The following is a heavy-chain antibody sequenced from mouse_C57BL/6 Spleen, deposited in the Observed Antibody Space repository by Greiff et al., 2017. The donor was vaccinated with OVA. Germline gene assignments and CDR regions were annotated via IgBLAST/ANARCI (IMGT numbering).Heavy chain of an antibody. D-gene: IGHD2-5*01. CDR2: ISYDGSN. J-gene: IGHJ4*01. V-gene: IGHV3-6*01. Sequence: EVQLQESGPGLVKPSQSLSLTCSVTGYSITSGYYWNWIRQFPGNKLEWMGYISYDGSNNYNPSLKNRISITRDTSKNQFFLKLNSVTTEDTATYYCARGSNYEEGAMDYWGQGTSVTVSS. CDR3: ARGSNYEEGAMDY. CDR1: GYSITSGYY.